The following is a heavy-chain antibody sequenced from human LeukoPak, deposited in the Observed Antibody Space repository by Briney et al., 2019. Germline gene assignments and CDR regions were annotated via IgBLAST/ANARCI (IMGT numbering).Heavy chain of an antibody. D-gene: IGHD1-14*01. V-gene: IGHV3-7*01. CDR2: IKQDGSEK. CDR3: ARERTVRKYYFDY. CDR1: GFTFSSYW. J-gene: IGHJ4*02. Sequence: GGSLRLSCAASGFTFSSYWMSWVRQAPGKGLEWVANIKQDGSEKYYVDSVKGRFTISRDNAKNSLYLQMNSLRAEDTAVYYCARERTVRKYYFDYWGQGTLVTVSS.